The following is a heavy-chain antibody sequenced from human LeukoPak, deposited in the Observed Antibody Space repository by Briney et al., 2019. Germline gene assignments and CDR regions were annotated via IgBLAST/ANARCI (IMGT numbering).Heavy chain of an antibody. CDR1: EFTFSSYA. D-gene: IGHD2-21*02. V-gene: IGHV3-23*01. CDR2: ISSRGGST. J-gene: IGHJ4*02. Sequence: GGSLRLSCAASEFTFSSYAMTWVRQAPGKGLEWVSFISSRGGSTYYADSVKGRFTISRDNSKNTLYLQMNSLRAEDTAVYYCARGYCGGDCSLDYWGQGTLVTVSS. CDR3: ARGYCGGDCSLDY.